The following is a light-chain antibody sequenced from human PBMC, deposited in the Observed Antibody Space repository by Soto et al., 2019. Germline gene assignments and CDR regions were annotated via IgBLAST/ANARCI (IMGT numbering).Light chain of an antibody. Sequence: IQVTQSASSLSASVGDRVTIACLARQPLXNDLIWYQPKPGKAPKVLXDCASSLQRGVPSRFSGRGSETDFSLPISSLQPEYFASYYCQQSYSTTSTFGQGTRVEI. V-gene: IGKV1-39*01. CDR1: QPLXND. CDR3: QQSYSTTST. CDR2: CAS. J-gene: IGKJ5*01.